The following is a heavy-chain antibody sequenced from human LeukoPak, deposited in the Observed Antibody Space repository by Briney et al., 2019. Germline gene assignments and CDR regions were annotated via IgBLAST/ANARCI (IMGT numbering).Heavy chain of an antibody. CDR1: GGTFSSYA. CDR3: AREARSGWPTGDY. Sequence: SVKVSCKASGGTFSSYAISWVRQAAGQGLEWMGGIIPIFGTANYAQKFQGRVTITTDESTSTAYMELSSLRSEDTAVYYCAREARSGWPTGDYWGQGTLVTVSS. V-gene: IGHV1-69*05. J-gene: IGHJ4*02. CDR2: IIPIFGTA. D-gene: IGHD6-19*01.